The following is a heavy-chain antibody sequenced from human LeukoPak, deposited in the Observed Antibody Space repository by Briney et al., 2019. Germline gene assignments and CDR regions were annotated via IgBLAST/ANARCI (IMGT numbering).Heavy chain of an antibody. J-gene: IGHJ4*02. CDR3: AKLSGYYPFDY. V-gene: IGHV3-30*18. Sequence: PGRSLRLSCAASGFTFSSYGMHWVRQAPGKGLEWVAIISYDGSNKYYADPVKGRISISRDNSKNTLYLQMNRLRAEDTAVYYCAKLSGYYPFDYWGQGTLVTVSS. CDR1: GFTFSSYG. CDR2: ISYDGSNK. D-gene: IGHD3-22*01.